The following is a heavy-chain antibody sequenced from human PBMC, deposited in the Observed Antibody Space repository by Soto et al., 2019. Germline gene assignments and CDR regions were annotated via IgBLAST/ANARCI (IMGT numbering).Heavy chain of an antibody. V-gene: IGHV4-34*01. CDR2: INHSGST. D-gene: IGHD2-2*01. CDR1: GGSFSGYY. Sequence: SETLSLTCAVYGGSFSGYYWSWIRQPPGKGLEWIGEINHSGSTNYNPSLKSRVTISVDTSKNQFSLKLSSVTAADTAVYYCARGRGVVPAAHDYWGQGTLVTVSS. J-gene: IGHJ4*02. CDR3: ARGRGVVPAAHDY.